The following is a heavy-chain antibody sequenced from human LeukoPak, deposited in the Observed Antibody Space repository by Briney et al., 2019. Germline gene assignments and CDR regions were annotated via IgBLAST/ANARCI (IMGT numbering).Heavy chain of an antibody. CDR3: ARGVNYYDFWSGTPNFDY. CDR1: GFTFSSYG. J-gene: IGHJ4*02. D-gene: IGHD3-3*01. V-gene: IGHV3-30*03. CDR2: ISYDGSNK. Sequence: GGPLRLSCAASGFTFSSYGIHWVRQAPGKGLEWVAVISYDGSNKYYADSVRGRFTISRDNSKNTLYLQMNSLRAEDTAVYYCARGVNYYDFWSGTPNFDYWGQGTLVTVSS.